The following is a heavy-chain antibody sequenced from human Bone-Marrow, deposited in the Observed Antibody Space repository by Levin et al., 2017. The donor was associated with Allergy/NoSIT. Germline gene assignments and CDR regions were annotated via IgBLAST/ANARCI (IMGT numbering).Heavy chain of an antibody. CDR3: ARASYGDYGGKTNYYYYYGMDV. V-gene: IGHV2-70*11. D-gene: IGHD4-17*01. CDR1: GFSLSTSGMC. Sequence: SGPTLVKPTQTLTLTCTFSGFSLSTSGMCVSWIRQPPGKALEWLARIDWDDDKYYSTSLKTRLTISKDTSKNQVVLTMTNMDPVDTATYYCARASYGDYGGKTNYYYYYGMDVWGQGTTVTVSS. J-gene: IGHJ6*02. CDR2: IDWDDDK.